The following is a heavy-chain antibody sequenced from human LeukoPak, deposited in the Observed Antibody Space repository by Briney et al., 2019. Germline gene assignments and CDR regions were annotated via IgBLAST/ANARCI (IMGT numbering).Heavy chain of an antibody. CDR3: ARDKGYSGYGGFDY. CDR2: IYYGGST. V-gene: IGHV4-30-4*01. J-gene: IGHJ4*02. D-gene: IGHD5-12*01. CDR1: GGSISSGDYY. Sequence: PSETLSLTCTVSGGSISSGDYYWSWIRQPPGKGLEWIGYIYYGGSTYYNPSLKSRVTTSVDTSKNQFSLKLSSVTAADTAVYYCARDKGYSGYGGFDYWGQGTLVTVSS.